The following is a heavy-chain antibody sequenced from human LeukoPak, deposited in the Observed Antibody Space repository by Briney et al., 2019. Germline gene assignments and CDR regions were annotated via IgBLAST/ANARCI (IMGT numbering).Heavy chain of an antibody. CDR3: ARGLLAAAGIDY. D-gene: IGHD6-13*01. Sequence: ASVKVSCKASGYTFTGFYMHWLRQAPGHGLEWMGWINPYSGGTSYAQKFQGRVTMTRDTSFSTAYMDLSRLRSDDTAVYYCARGLLAAAGIDYWGQGALVTVSS. J-gene: IGHJ4*02. CDR2: INPYSGGT. CDR1: GYTFTGFY. V-gene: IGHV1-2*02.